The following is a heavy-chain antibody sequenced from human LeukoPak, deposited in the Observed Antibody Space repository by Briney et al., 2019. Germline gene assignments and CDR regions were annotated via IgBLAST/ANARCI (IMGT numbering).Heavy chain of an antibody. CDR2: IYWNDEK. V-gene: IGHV2-5*01. J-gene: IGHJ3*02. D-gene: IGHD3-22*01. CDR1: GLSLSTSGVG. Sequence: SGPTLVNPTQTLTLTCTLSGLSLSTSGVGVGWIRQPPGKALEWLALIYWNDEKRYSPSLKSRLTITKNTSKIQVVLAMTNVDPVDTAAYYCAHTQYYYDSGGVDDGFDIWGQGTMVTVSS. CDR3: AHTQYYYDSGGVDDGFDI.